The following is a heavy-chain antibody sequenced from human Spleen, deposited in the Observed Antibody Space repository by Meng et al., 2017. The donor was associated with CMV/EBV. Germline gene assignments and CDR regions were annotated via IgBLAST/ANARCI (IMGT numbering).Heavy chain of an antibody. V-gene: IGHV3-48*04. Sequence: GESLKISCAASGFTFSSYSMNWVRQAPGKGLEWVSYISSSGSTIYYADSVKGRFTISRDNAKNSLYLQMNSLRAEDTAVYYCARILKGAWLPIDYWGQGTLVTVSS. D-gene: IGHD3-22*01. J-gene: IGHJ4*02. CDR3: ARILKGAWLPIDY. CDR1: GFTFSSYS. CDR2: ISSSGSTI.